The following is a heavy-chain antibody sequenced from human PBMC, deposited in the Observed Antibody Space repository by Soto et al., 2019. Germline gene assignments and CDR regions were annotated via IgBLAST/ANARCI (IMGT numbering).Heavy chain of an antibody. Sequence: GGSLRLSCAASGFTFSDYAIHWVRQAPGKGLEWVSGISYDGSNKYYADSAKGRFTISRDNSKNTLYLQMNSLRAEDTAVYYCAEGVVRGVRYYYGMDVWGQGTTVTVSS. CDR2: ISYDGSNK. J-gene: IGHJ6*02. D-gene: IGHD3-10*01. CDR3: AEGVVRGVRYYYGMDV. V-gene: IGHV3-30*18. CDR1: GFTFSDYA.